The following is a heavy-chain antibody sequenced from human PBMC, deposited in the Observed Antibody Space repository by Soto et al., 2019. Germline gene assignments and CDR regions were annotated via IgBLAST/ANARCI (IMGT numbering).Heavy chain of an antibody. Sequence: HPGGSLRLSCAASGFTFSSYAMSWVRQTPGKGLQLVSAITDSGGSTYYADSVKGRFTISRDNSENTLYLQMNGLRAEDTAVYYCSKEGGPYCTSTNCRLNYDYWGQGTLVTVSS. CDR3: SKEGGPYCTSTNCRLNYDY. CDR1: GFTFSSYA. V-gene: IGHV3-23*01. J-gene: IGHJ4*02. CDR2: ITDSGGST. D-gene: IGHD2-2*01.